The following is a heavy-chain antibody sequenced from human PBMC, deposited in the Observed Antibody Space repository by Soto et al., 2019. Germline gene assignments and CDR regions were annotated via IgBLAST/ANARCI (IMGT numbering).Heavy chain of an antibody. CDR2: ISFDGNIT. J-gene: IGHJ4*02. D-gene: IGHD4-4*01. Sequence: QVQLVESGGGVVQPGRSLRLSCAASGFTFSNYGMEWVRQAPGKGLEWVAGISFDGNITHYVDSVKGRFTISRDNYKGTLSLQMNSLRAEDTAMYFCAKEDADYSSYSSPVDYWGQGTLVAVSS. V-gene: IGHV3-30*18. CDR1: GFTFSNYG. CDR3: AKEDADYSSYSSPVDY.